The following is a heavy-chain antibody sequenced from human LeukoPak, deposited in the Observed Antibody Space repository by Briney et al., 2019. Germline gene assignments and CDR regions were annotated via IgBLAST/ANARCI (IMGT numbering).Heavy chain of an antibody. CDR2: IYSGGST. J-gene: IGHJ4*02. Sequence: GGSLRLSCAASGFTVSSNYMRWVRQAPGKGLEWVSVIYSGGSTYYADSGKGRFTISRDNSKNTLYLQMNSLRAEDTAVYYCARAGPISSWHQFDYWGQGTLVTVSS. V-gene: IGHV3-66*01. CDR1: GFTVSSNY. CDR3: ARAGPISSWHQFDY. D-gene: IGHD6-13*01.